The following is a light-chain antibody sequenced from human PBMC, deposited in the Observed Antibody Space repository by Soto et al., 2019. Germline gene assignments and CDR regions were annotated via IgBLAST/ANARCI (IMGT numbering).Light chain of an antibody. Sequence: QSALPQPPSASGSPGQAVNISCTGTSSDIGGYNSVSWYQQHPGKAPKLMIYEVNKRPLGVPERFSGSKSGNTASLTVSGLQADDEADYYCSSSAGTNSFVLFGGGTKLTVL. CDR3: SSSAGTNSFVL. V-gene: IGLV2-8*01. CDR1: SSDIGGYNS. CDR2: EVN. J-gene: IGLJ3*02.